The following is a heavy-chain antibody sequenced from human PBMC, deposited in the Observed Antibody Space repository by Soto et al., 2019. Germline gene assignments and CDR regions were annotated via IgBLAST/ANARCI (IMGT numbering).Heavy chain of an antibody. J-gene: IGHJ6*03. Sequence: GGSLRLSCAASGFTFSSYAMSWVRQAPGKGLEWVSAISGSGGSTYYADSVKGRFAISRDNSKNTLYLQMNSLRAEDTAVYYCAKGGSGRNYYYYYMDVWGKGTTVTVSS. CDR1: GFTFSSYA. V-gene: IGHV3-23*01. CDR2: ISGSGGST. CDR3: AKGGSGRNYYYYYMDV. D-gene: IGHD1-26*01.